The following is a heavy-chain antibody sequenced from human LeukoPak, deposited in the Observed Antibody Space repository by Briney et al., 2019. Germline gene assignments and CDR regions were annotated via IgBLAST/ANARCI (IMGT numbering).Heavy chain of an antibody. CDR2: INHSGST. D-gene: IGHD6-19*01. CDR1: GGSFSGYY. CDR3: ARGRGQWLAKYYFDY. Sequence: SETLSLTCAVYGGSFSGYYWSWIRQPPGKGLEWIGEINHSGSTNYNPSLKSRVTISVDTSKNQFSLKLSSVTAADTAVYHCARGRGQWLAKYYFDYWGQGTLVTVSS. V-gene: IGHV4-34*01. J-gene: IGHJ4*02.